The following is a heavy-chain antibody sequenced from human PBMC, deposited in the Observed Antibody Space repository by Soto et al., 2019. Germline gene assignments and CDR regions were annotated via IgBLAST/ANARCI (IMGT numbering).Heavy chain of an antibody. CDR1: GYRFSSFW. J-gene: IGHJ5*02. D-gene: IGHD2-2*01. CDR2: IYPGDSDT. V-gene: IGHV5-51*01. Sequence: GESLKISFKISGYRFSSFWIAWVRQKPGKGLEWMGIIYPGDSDTRYSPSFQGQVTISADKSISTAYLQWSSLKASDTAMYYCARRSGYCSSTSCRANWFDPWGQGTLVTVSS. CDR3: ARRSGYCSSTSCRANWFDP.